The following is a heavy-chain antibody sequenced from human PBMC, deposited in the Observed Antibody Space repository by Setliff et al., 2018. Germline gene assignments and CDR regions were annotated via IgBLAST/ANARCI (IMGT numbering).Heavy chain of an antibody. CDR3: ARSYNFWSGPALDV. J-gene: IGHJ6*04. V-gene: IGHV3-30*02. D-gene: IGHD3-3*01. CDR2: ILYDGSNK. CDR1: GFTFSSYG. Sequence: GSLRLSCAASGFTFSSYGMHWVRQAPGKGLEWVAFILYDGSNKYYADSVKGRFTISRDDSKKTLYLQMNSLRAEDTAVYYCARSYNFWSGPALDVWGKGTTVTVSS.